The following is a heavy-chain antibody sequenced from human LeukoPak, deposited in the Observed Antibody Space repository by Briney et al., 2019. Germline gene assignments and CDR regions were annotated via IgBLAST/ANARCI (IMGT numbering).Heavy chain of an antibody. Sequence: SETLSLTCTVSGGSISSSSYYWGWIRQPSGKGLEWIGSIYYSGSTYYNPSLKSRVTISVDTSKNQFSLKLSSVTAADTAVYYCASPSSGYDPFDYWGQGTLVTVSS. J-gene: IGHJ4*02. CDR1: GGSISSSSYY. D-gene: IGHD3-22*01. CDR2: IYYSGST. CDR3: ASPSSGYDPFDY. V-gene: IGHV4-39*01.